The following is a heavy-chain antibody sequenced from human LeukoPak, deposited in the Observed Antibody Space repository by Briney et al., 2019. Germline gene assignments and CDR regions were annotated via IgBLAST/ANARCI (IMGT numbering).Heavy chain of an antibody. CDR3: ARRAATSYYYYGMDV. Sequence: PGGSLRLSCAASGFTFSSYAMHWVRQAPGKGLEGVAVISYDGSNKYYADSVKGRFTISRDNSKNTLYLQMNSLRAEDTAVYYCARRAATSYYYYGMDVWGQGTTVTVSS. V-gene: IGHV3-30-3*01. J-gene: IGHJ6*02. CDR1: GFTFSSYA. CDR2: ISYDGSNK. D-gene: IGHD2-15*01.